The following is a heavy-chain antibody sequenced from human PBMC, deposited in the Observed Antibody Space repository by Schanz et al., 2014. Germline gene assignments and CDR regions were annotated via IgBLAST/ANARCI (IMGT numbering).Heavy chain of an antibody. Sequence: EVQLVESGGGVVQPGGSLRLSCGGSGFTFSKYWMSWVRQAPGKGLEWVSAISGSGGSTYYADSVKGRFTISRDNSKNTLYLQMNTLRAEDTAVYYCARDRGYCSGGSCLTFDYWGQGTLVTVSS. CDR2: ISGSGGST. D-gene: IGHD2-15*01. J-gene: IGHJ4*02. V-gene: IGHV3-23*04. CDR3: ARDRGYCSGGSCLTFDY. CDR1: GFTFSKYW.